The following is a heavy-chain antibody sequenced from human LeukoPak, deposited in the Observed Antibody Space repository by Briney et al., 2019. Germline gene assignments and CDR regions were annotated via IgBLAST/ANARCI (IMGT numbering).Heavy chain of an antibody. J-gene: IGHJ4*02. CDR1: GFTFSTYA. CDR3: ARAVDFWSGYDY. CDR2: ISSNGGST. Sequence: GSLRLSCAASGFTFSTYAMHWVRQAPGKGLEYVSAISSNGGSTYYANSVKGRFAISRDNSKNTLYLQMGSLRAEDMAVYYCARAVDFWSGYDYWGQGTLVTVSS. V-gene: IGHV3-64*01. D-gene: IGHD3-3*01.